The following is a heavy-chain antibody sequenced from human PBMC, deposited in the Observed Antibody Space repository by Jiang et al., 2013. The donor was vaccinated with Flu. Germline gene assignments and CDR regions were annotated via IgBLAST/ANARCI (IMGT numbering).Heavy chain of an antibody. Sequence: SGAEVKKPGASVKVSCKTSGYTFTAFYVHWVRQASGQGLEWMGWINPNRGDTKYEEKFRGRVTMTRDTSTNTAHMELRGLRFDDTAIYYCARFVTRNYYFDFWGLGTLVTVSS. CDR3: ARFVTRNYYFDF. V-gene: IGHV1-2*02. J-gene: IGHJ4*02. D-gene: IGHD3-16*02. CDR1: GYTFTAFY. CDR2: INPNRGDT.